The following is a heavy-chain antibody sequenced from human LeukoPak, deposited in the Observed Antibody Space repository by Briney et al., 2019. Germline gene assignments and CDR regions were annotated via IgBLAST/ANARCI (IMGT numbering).Heavy chain of an antibody. CDR1: GFTFGSDS. CDR3: ASPGYSDY. D-gene: IGHD5-18*01. J-gene: IGHJ4*02. CDR2: ISSSSSYI. V-gene: IGHV3-21*01. Sequence: GRCLRLSCAASGFTFGSDSMNWVRQAPGKGLEWVSSISSSSSYIYYAVSVKGRFTISRDNAKNSLYRQMNSLRAEDTAVYYCASPGYSDYWGQGTLVTVSS.